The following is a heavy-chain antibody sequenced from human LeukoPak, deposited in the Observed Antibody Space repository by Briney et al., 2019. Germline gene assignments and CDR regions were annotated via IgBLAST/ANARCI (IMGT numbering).Heavy chain of an antibody. J-gene: IGHJ4*02. CDR2: IKEDGSEK. Sequence: GGSLRLSCVASGFTFSSRDWMTWVRQAPGKGLEWVATIKEDGSEKYYVESVQGRFTISRDNAKNSLYLQMNSLRAEDTAVYYCARGIAVIDYWGQGTLVTVSS. V-gene: IGHV3-7*01. CDR3: ARGIAVIDY. CDR1: GFTFSSRDW. D-gene: IGHD6-19*01.